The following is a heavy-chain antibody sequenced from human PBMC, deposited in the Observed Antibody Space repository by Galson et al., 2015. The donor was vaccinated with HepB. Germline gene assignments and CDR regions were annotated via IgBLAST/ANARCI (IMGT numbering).Heavy chain of an antibody. J-gene: IGHJ4*02. CDR3: ARGEPIDY. CDR2: IYYTGIT. V-gene: IGHV4-59*01. CDR1: GGSLSNYY. D-gene: IGHD1-26*01. Sequence: LSLTCTVSGGSLSNYYWNWIRQSPGKGLEWIGYIYYTGITVYKPSLESRVTLSVDTSKNRVSLKLTSLTAADTAVYYCARGEPIDYWGQGTLVTVPS.